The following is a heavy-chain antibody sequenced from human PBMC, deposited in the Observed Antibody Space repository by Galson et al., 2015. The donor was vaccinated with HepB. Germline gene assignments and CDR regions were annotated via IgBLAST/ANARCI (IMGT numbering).Heavy chain of an antibody. D-gene: IGHD1-26*01. CDR3: AKAESGSGPRGAFDI. CDR1: GFTFSSYG. Sequence: SLRLSCAASGFTFSSYGMHWVRQAPGKGLEWVAVISYDGSNKYYADSVKGRFTISRGNSKNTLYLQMNSLRAEDTAVYYCAKAESGSGPRGAFDIWGQGTMVTVSS. CDR2: ISYDGSNK. V-gene: IGHV3-30*18. J-gene: IGHJ3*02.